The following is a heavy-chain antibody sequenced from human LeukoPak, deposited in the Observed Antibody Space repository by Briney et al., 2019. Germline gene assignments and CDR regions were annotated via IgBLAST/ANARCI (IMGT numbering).Heavy chain of an antibody. Sequence: LRLSCTVSGGSISSGDYYWSWIRQPPGKGLEWIGYIYYSGSTYYNPSLKSRVTISVDTSKNQFSLKLSSVTAADTAAYYCARFYDSSGYPDYWGQGTLVTVSS. CDR2: IYYSGST. D-gene: IGHD3-22*01. CDR3: ARFYDSSGYPDY. CDR1: GGSISSGDYY. V-gene: IGHV4-30-4*01. J-gene: IGHJ4*02.